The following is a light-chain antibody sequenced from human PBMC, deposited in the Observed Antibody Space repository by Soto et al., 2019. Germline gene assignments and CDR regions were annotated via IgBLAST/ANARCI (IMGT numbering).Light chain of an antibody. CDR1: QDISKY. CDR2: DAS. CDR3: HQYDNLPT. J-gene: IGKJ5*01. V-gene: IGKV1-33*01. Sequence: DIQMTQSPSSLSASVGDRDTITCQASQDISKYLNWYQQKQGKAPKLLLYDASNLETGVPSRFSGSESGTAFTFTIGRPEPEDMATNYWHQYDNLPTFGQGTRLEIK.